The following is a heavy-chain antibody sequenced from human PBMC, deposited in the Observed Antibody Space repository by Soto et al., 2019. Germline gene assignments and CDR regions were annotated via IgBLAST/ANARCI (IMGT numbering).Heavy chain of an antibody. V-gene: IGHV1-69*04. CDR3: ARDYCTNGVCYSPTDAFDI. J-gene: IGHJ3*02. D-gene: IGHD2-8*01. CDR1: GGTFSSYT. CDR2: IIPILGIA. Sequence: GASVKVSCKASGGTFSSYTISWVRQAPGQGLEWMGRIIPILGIANYAQKFQGRVTITADKSTSTAYMELSSLRSEDTAVYYCARDYCTNGVCYSPTDAFDIWGQGTMVTVSS.